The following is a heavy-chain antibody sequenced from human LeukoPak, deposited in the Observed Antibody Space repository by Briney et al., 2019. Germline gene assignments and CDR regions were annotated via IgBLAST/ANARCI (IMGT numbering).Heavy chain of an antibody. CDR2: ISSSSSTI. Sequence: PGGSLRLSCAASGFTFSSYSMNWVPRAPGKGLEWVSYISSSSSTIHYAGSVRGRFTISRDIAQNSLYLQMSSLRDEDTAVYYCARVPLGDWGTYYFDYWGQGTLVTVSS. V-gene: IGHV3-48*02. CDR1: GFTFSSYS. CDR3: ARVPLGDWGTYYFDY. J-gene: IGHJ4*02. D-gene: IGHD7-27*01.